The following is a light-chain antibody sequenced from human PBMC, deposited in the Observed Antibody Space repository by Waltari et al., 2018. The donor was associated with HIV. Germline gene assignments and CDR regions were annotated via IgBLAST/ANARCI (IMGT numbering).Light chain of an antibody. CDR1: QGISTY. J-gene: IGKJ3*01. CDR2: GAS. CDR3: QQLNTYPRT. Sequence: DIQLTQSPSFLSASVGDRVTITCRASQGISTYLAWYQQKPGKAPKLLIYGASTLQSGVPSRFSGSGSATEVTLTISSLQPEDVATYYCQQLNTYPRTFGPGTKVDIK. V-gene: IGKV1-9*01.